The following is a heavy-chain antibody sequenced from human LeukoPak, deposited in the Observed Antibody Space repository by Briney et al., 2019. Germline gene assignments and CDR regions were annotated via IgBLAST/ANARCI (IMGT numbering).Heavy chain of an antibody. CDR1: GFTFSDYY. V-gene: IGHV3-49*03. CDR3: TNFGYSSS. J-gene: IGHJ4*02. D-gene: IGHD6-13*01. Sequence: PGGSLRLSCAASGFTFSDYYMSWIRQAPGKGLEWVGFIRSKAYGGTTEYAASVKGRFTISRDDSKSIAYLQMNSLKTEDTAVYYCTNFGYSSSWGQGTLVTVSS. CDR2: IRSKAYGGTT.